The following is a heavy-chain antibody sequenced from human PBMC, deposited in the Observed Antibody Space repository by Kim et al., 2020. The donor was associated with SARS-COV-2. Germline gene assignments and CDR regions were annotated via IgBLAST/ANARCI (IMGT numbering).Heavy chain of an antibody. J-gene: IGHJ6*02. CDR3: ARVVGYTPDV. V-gene: IGHV7-4-1*02. Sequence: NPTYAQDFTGRVVFSLDSSVSTAYLQISSLKAEDTAVYYCARVVGYTPDVWGQGTTVTVSS. CDR2: NP. D-gene: IGHD3-16*02.